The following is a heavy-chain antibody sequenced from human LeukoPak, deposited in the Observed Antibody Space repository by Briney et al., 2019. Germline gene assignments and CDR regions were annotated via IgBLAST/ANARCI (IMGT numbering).Heavy chain of an antibody. CDR2: ISGSGGST. V-gene: IGHV3-23*01. Sequence: GGSLRLSCAASGFTFSNYGMSWVRQAPGKGLEWVSAISGSGGSTYYADSVKGRFTISRDNSKNTLYLQMNSLRAEDTAVYYCAESSEYDYGSGSYYAFFDYWGQGTLVTVSS. CDR3: AESSEYDYGSGSYYAFFDY. CDR1: GFTFSNYG. D-gene: IGHD3-10*01. J-gene: IGHJ4*02.